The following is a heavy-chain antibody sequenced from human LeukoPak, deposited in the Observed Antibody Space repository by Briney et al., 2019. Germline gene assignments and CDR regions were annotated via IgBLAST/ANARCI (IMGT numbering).Heavy chain of an antibody. V-gene: IGHV3-74*01. J-gene: IGHJ4*02. CDR1: GVTFSTYW. CDR3: ARGWFGELGVDY. Sequence: GGSLRLSCAASGVTFSTYWMHWVRQAPGKGLVWVSRISSDGSITSYADSVKGRFTISRDNAKNTLYLQMNSLRAEDTAVYYCARGWFGELGVDYWGQGTLVTVSS. D-gene: IGHD3-10*01. CDR2: ISSDGSIT.